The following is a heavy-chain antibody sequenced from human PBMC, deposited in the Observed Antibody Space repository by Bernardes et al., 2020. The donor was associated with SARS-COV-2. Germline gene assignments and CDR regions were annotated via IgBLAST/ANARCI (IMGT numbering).Heavy chain of an antibody. CDR3: ARDFGGASDY. CDR1: GLSSYW. Sequence: GGSLRLSCVASGLSSYWMHWAREAPGKGQVWVSRIETDGSVIDYADSVRGRFTISRDNAKDTLYLQMDSLTADDTAVYYCARDFGGASDYWGQGTLVTVSS. CDR2: IETDGSVI. V-gene: IGHV3-74*01. D-gene: IGHD2-21*01. J-gene: IGHJ4*02.